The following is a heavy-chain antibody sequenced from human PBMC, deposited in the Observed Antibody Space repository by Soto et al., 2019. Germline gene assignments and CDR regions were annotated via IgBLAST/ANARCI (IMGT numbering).Heavy chain of an antibody. CDR2: IYYSGST. Sequence: TLSLTCTVSGGSISSGGYYWSWIRQHPGKGLEWIGYIYYSGSTYYNPSLKSRVTISVDTSKNQFSLKLSSVTAADTPVYYCPRDCRPSDRSGYYNIDYWGQGSLVTVSS. D-gene: IGHD3-22*01. J-gene: IGHJ4*02. CDR3: PRDCRPSDRSGYYNIDY. V-gene: IGHV4-31*03. CDR1: GGSISSGGYY.